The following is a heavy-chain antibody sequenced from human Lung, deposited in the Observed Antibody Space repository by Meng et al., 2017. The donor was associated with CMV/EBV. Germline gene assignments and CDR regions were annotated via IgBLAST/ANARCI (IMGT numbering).Heavy chain of an antibody. CDR3: TGYCSSTSCLLYYYYGMDV. Sequence: GEXXKISCAASGFTFSGSAMHWVRQASRKGLEWVGRIRSKANSYATAYAASVKGRFTISRDDSKNTAYLQMNSLKTEDTAVYYCTGYCSSTSCLLYYYYGMDVWGQGTXVTVSS. D-gene: IGHD2-2*01. V-gene: IGHV3-73*01. J-gene: IGHJ6*02. CDR1: GFTFSGSA. CDR2: IRSKANSYAT.